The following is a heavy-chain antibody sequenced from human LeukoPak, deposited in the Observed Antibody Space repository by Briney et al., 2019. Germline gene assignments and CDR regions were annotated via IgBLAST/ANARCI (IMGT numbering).Heavy chain of an antibody. CDR2: INHSGST. D-gene: IGHD6-13*01. Sequence: SETLSLTCTVSGGSISGYYWSWIRQPPGKGLEWIGEINHSGSTNYNPSLKSRVTISVDTSKNQFSLKLSSVTAADTAVYYCALYSSSWYNGMDVWGQGTTVTVSS. CDR1: GGSISGYY. J-gene: IGHJ6*02. V-gene: IGHV4-34*01. CDR3: ALYSSSWYNGMDV.